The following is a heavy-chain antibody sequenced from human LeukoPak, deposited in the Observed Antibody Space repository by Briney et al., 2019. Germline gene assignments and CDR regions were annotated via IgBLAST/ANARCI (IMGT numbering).Heavy chain of an antibody. CDR2: IGTIGNT. D-gene: IGHD2-21*01. V-gene: IGHV3-13*01. Sequence: GGSLRLSCAASGFTFSSYDMHWVRQVAGKGLEWVSSIGTIGNTFYPGSVKGRFTISRENAKNSLYLQMNSLRAGDTAVYYCARATVIGSVPVPGYMDVWGRGTRVTVSS. CDR3: ARATVIGSVPVPGYMDV. CDR1: GFTFSSYD. J-gene: IGHJ6*03.